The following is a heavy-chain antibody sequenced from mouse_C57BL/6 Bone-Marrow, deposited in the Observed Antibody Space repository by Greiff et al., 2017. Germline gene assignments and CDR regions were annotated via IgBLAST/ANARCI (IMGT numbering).Heavy chain of an antibody. CDR2: IDPETGGT. J-gene: IGHJ3*01. V-gene: IGHV1-15*01. CDR3: TRYWFAY. Sequence: VQLQQSGAELVRPGASVTLSCKASGYTFTDYEMHWVKQTPVHGLEWIGAIDPETGGTAYNQKFKGKAILTADKSSSTAYMGLRNLTSEDSAVYYCTRYWFAYWGQGTLVTVSA. CDR1: GYTFTDYE.